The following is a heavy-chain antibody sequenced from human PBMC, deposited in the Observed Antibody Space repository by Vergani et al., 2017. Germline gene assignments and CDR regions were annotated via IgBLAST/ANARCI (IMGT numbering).Heavy chain of an antibody. CDR3: AGVVADDYGDYGNDY. CDR2: IIPIFGTA. D-gene: IGHD4-17*01. Sequence: QVQLVQSGAEVKKPGSSVKVSCKASGGTFSSYAISWVRQAPGQGLEWMGGIIPIFGTANYAQKFQGRVTITAAESTSTAYSGLSSLRSGDTAVDYCAGVVADDYGDYGNDYWGQGTLVTGSS. J-gene: IGHJ4*02. V-gene: IGHV1-69*01. CDR1: GGTFSSYA.